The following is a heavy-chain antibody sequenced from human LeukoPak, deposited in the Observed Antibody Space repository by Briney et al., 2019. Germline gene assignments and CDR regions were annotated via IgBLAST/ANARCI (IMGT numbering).Heavy chain of an antibody. V-gene: IGHV4-59*08. CDR1: GESFSGYY. Sequence: SETLSLTCAVYGESFSGYYWTWIRQSPGKGLEWLAYVDYSGSTAYNPSLNGRIAISPDTSKNQFSLKLRSVTAADTAVYYCARLNGGNWGPGILVTVSS. D-gene: IGHD4-23*01. CDR3: ARLNGGN. J-gene: IGHJ4*02. CDR2: VDYSGST.